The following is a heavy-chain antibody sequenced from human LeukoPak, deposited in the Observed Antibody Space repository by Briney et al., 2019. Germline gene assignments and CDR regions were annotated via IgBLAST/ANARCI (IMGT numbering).Heavy chain of an antibody. V-gene: IGHV3-30*02. Sequence: PGGSLRLSCAASGFIFSDFGIHWVRQTPDKGLEWVAFIRYDEGNTYYGDSVKGRFTISRDTSRNTVYLQMNSLRAEDTAVYYCARGLTYGPYINFDYWGQGTLVTVSS. J-gene: IGHJ4*02. D-gene: IGHD4-17*01. CDR2: IRYDEGNT. CDR3: ARGLTYGPYINFDY. CDR1: GFIFSDFG.